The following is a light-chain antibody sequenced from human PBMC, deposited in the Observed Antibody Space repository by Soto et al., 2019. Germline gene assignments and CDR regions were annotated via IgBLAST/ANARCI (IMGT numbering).Light chain of an antibody. Sequence: DIVMTQSPLSLPVTPGEPASISCRSSQSLLHSDGYIYLDWYLQRPGQSPQLLICLGSNRASGVPDRFSGCGSGTHFTLTISRVEAEDFGVYYCMQALQSPWTFGQGTRVEVK. CDR2: LGS. CDR3: MQALQSPWT. J-gene: IGKJ1*01. V-gene: IGKV2-28*01. CDR1: QSLLHSDGYIY.